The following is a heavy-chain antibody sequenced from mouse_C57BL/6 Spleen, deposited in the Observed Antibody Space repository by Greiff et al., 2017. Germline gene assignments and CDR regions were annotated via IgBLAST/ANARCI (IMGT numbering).Heavy chain of an antibody. CDR3: AHYYGSSYPWFAY. CDR2: IYPRDGST. J-gene: IGHJ3*01. D-gene: IGHD1-1*01. V-gene: IGHV1-78*01. CDR1: GYTFTDHT. Sequence: VQLQQSDAELVKPGASVKISCKVSGYTFTDHTIHWMKQRPEQGLEWIGYIYPRDGSTKYNEKFKGKATLTADKSSSTAYMQLNSLTSEDSAVYFCAHYYGSSYPWFAYWGQGTLVTVSA.